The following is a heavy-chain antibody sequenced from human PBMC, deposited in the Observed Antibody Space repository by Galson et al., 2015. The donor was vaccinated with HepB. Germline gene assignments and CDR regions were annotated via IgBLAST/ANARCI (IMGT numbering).Heavy chain of an antibody. J-gene: IGHJ4*02. D-gene: IGHD3-10*01. V-gene: IGHV1-3*01. CDR1: GYTFTSYA. CDR2: INAGNGNT. Sequence: SVKVSCKASGYTFTSYAMHWVRQAPGQRLEWMGWINAGNGNTKYSQKFQGRVTITRDTSASTAYMELSSLRSEDTAVYYCARASNTGYYYGSGDRLGCDYWGQGTLVTVSS. CDR3: ARASNTGYYYGSGDRLGCDY.